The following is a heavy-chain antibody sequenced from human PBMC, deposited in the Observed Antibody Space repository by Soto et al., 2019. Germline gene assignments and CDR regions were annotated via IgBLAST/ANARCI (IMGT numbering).Heavy chain of an antibody. V-gene: IGHV1-3*01. Sequence: VQLVQSEAEVKKPGASVKVSCKASGYTLSSYGIHWVRQAPGQRLEWMGWINGGNGDTMYAQKFQDRVTMTRCTSATAAYMEVSSLASKDTAVYYCARGRSLFRAGDTSVNFFDYWGQGTLVTVSS. CDR1: GYTLSSYG. D-gene: IGHD3-16*01. CDR3: ARGRSLFRAGDTSVNFFDY. CDR2: INGGNGDT. J-gene: IGHJ4*02.